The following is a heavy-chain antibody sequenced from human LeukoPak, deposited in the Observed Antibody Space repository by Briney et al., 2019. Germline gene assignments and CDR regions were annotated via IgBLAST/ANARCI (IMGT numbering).Heavy chain of an antibody. J-gene: IGHJ4*02. CDR2: IYYSGST. D-gene: IGHD5-12*01. Sequence: SETLSLTCTVSGGSISSSSYYWGWIRQPPGEGLEWIGSIYYSGSTYYNPSLKSRVTISVDTSKNQFSLKLSSVTAADTAVYYCARGRRRKWLHQNGYYFDYWGQGTLVTVSS. V-gene: IGHV4-39*01. CDR1: GGSISSSSYY. CDR3: ARGRRRKWLHQNGYYFDY.